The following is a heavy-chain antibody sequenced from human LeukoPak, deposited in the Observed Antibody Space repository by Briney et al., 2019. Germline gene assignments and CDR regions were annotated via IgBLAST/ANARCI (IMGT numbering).Heavy chain of an antibody. CDR3: ARRAYGDNSGENWFDP. CDR2: ISAYNGNT. J-gene: IGHJ5*02. Sequence: ASVKVSCKASGYTFTSYGISWVRQAPGQGLEWMGWISAYNGNTNYAQKLQGRVTMTTDTSTSTAYMELRSLRSDDTAMYYCARRAYGDNSGENWFDPWGQGTLVTVSS. CDR1: GYTFTSYG. D-gene: IGHD4-23*01. V-gene: IGHV1-18*01.